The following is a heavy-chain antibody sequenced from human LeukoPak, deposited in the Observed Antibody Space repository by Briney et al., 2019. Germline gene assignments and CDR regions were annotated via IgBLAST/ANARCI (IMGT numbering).Heavy chain of an antibody. D-gene: IGHD7-27*01. CDR3: ARDWGSIKVIADY. V-gene: IGHV1-18*01. CDR2: ISSNSDNT. J-gene: IGHJ4*02. CDR1: GYTFTSYG. Sequence: ASVKVSCKATGYTFTSYGISWVRQAPGQGLEWMGWISSNSDNTNYAQKLQGRVTTTTDTSTSTAYMELRSVRSDDTALYFCARDWGSIKVIADYWGQGTLVTVSS.